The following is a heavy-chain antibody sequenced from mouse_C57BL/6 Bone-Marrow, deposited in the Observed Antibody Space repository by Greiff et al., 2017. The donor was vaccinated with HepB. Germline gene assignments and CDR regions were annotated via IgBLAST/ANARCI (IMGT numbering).Heavy chain of an antibody. D-gene: IGHD1-1*01. Sequence: VQGVESGPGLVQPSQSLSITCTVSGFSLTSYGVHWVRQSPGKGLEWLGVIWSGGSTDYNAAFISRLSISKDNAKSQVFFKMNSLQADDTAIYYCARKGYYYGSSYGYFDVWCTGTTVTVSS. J-gene: IGHJ1*03. CDR2: IWSGGST. CDR3: ARKGYYYGSSYGYFDV. V-gene: IGHV2-2*01. CDR1: GFSLTSYG.